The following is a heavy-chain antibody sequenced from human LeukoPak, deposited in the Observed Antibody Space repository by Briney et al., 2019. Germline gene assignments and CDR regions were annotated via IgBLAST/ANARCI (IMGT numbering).Heavy chain of an antibody. CDR2: ISGSGGST. Sequence: GGSLRLSCAASGFIFSRDSMNWVRQAPGKGLEWVSAISGSGGSTYYADSVKGRFTISRDNSKNTLYLQMNSLRAEDTAVYYCAKEPRGYSGYALFYWGQGTLVTVSS. D-gene: IGHD5-12*01. CDR1: GFIFSRDS. J-gene: IGHJ4*02. V-gene: IGHV3-23*01. CDR3: AKEPRGYSGYALFY.